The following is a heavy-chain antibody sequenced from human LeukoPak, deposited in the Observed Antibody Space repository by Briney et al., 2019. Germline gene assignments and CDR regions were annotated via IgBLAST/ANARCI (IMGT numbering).Heavy chain of an antibody. CDR3: ARHGPLAYSSSWYPNAKGSYYFDY. V-gene: IGHV4-39*01. J-gene: IGHJ4*02. CDR2: IYYSGST. Sequence: PSETLSLTCTVSGGSISSSSYYWGWIRQPPGKGLEWIGSIYYSGSTYYNPSLKSRVTISVDTSKNQFSLKLSSVPAADTAVYYCARHGPLAYSSSWYPNAKGSYYFDYWGQGTLVTVSS. D-gene: IGHD6-13*01. CDR1: GGSISSSSYY.